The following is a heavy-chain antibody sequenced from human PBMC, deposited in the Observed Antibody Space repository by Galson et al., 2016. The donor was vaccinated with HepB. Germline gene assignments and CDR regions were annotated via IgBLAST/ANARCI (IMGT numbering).Heavy chain of an antibody. D-gene: IGHD3-22*01. Sequence: SLRLSCAASGFTFSSYAMSWVRQAPGKGLEWVSSISGSGDSTFYADSVKGRFTISRDNSKNMMDLQMNSLRAEDTAVYFCAKGGPQVIVVVLTDDDFDIWGQGTMVTVSS. CDR1: GFTFSSYA. CDR2: ISGSGDST. J-gene: IGHJ3*02. CDR3: AKGGPQVIVVVLTDDDFDI. V-gene: IGHV3-23*01.